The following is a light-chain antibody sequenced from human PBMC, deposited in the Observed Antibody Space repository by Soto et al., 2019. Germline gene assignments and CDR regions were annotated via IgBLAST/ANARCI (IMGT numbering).Light chain of an antibody. CDR2: SGS. CDR1: QSLLHSNGYNY. J-gene: IGKJ2*01. CDR3: MQTLQTPPT. Sequence: DIVVTQSPLSLPVTPGEPASISCRSSQSLLHSNGYNYLHWYLQKPGQSPQFLIYSGSSLAAGVPDRFSGSGSGTDFTLKISRVEAEDVGVYYCMQTLQTPPTFGQGTKLEIK. V-gene: IGKV2-28*01.